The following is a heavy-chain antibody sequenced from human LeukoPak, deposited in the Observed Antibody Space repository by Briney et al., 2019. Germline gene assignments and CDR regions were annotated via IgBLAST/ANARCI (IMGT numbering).Heavy chain of an antibody. CDR2: ISSSGSTI. V-gene: IGHV3-48*03. J-gene: IGHJ4*01. CDR3: STDPRLLIY. CDR1: GFTFSSYE. Sequence: PGGSLRLSCAASGFTFSSYEMHWVRQAPGKGLEWVSYISSSGSTIYYADSVKGRFTISRDNAKNSLYLQMNSLRPDDTALYYCSTDPRLLIYWGHGTLVTVSS. D-gene: IGHD2-8*01.